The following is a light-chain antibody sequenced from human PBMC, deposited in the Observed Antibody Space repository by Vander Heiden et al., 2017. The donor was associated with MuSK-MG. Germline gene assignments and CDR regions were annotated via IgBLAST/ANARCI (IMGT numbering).Light chain of an antibody. CDR1: NGVIGGYKL. CDR2: EVS. J-gene: IGLJ2*01. Sequence: SALAPPASVSGSPGQSITISCSGTNGVIGGYKLGSWYQVRPGNALKMVIYEVSQRPSGIPNRFSGSKSGNTASLTISGLQTEDEADYYCCSFAGDSTLVFGGGTKVTVL. CDR3: CSFAGDSTLV. V-gene: IGLV2-23*02.